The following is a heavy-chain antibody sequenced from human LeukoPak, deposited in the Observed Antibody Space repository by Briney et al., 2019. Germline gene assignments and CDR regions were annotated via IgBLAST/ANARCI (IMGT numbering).Heavy chain of an antibody. CDR3: AREHDSSGYYYFDY. CDR1: GYTFTGYY. D-gene: IGHD3-22*01. V-gene: IGHV1-2*02. CDR2: INPNSGGT. J-gene: IGHJ4*02. Sequence: ASVKVSCKASGYTFTGYYMHWVRQAPGQGLEWMGWINPNSGGTNYAQKFQGRVTMTRDTSISTAYMELSRLRSDDTAVYYCAREHDSSGYYYFDYWGQGPLVTVSS.